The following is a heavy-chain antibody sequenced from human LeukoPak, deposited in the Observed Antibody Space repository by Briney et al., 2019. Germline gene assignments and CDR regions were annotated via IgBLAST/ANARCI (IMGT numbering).Heavy chain of an antibody. CDR2: IYSGGST. D-gene: IGHD4-17*01. J-gene: IGHJ4*02. V-gene: IGHV3-53*01. Sequence: GGSLRLSCAASGFSVSSNYMSWVRQAPGKGLEWVSVIYSGGSTYYADSVKGRFTISRDNSKNTLYLQMNSLRAEDTAVYYCAKDHYGDFDYWGQGTLVTVSS. CDR3: AKDHYGDFDY. CDR1: GFSVSSNY.